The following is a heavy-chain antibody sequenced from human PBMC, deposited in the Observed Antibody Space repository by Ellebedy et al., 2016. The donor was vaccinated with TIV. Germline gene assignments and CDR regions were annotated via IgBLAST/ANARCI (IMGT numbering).Heavy chain of an antibody. J-gene: IGHJ4*02. CDR3: AREVTGANGHFDY. Sequence: SETLSLXCTVSGGSISSSSYYWGWIRQPPGKGLEWIGSIYYSGSTYYNPSLKSRVTISVDTSKNQFSLKLSSVTAADTAVYYCAREVTGANGHFDYWGQGTLVTVSS. V-gene: IGHV4-39*07. CDR2: IYYSGST. CDR1: GGSISSSSYY. D-gene: IGHD7-27*01.